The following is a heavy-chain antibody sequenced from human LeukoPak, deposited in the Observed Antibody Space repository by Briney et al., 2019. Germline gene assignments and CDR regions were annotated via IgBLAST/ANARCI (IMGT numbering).Heavy chain of an antibody. D-gene: IGHD3-22*01. CDR1: GGTFSSYA. V-gene: IGHV1-69*13. CDR3: ARSPLDITMIVVVITYFDY. Sequence: SVKVSCKASGGTFSSYAISWVRQAPGQGLEWMGGIIPIFGTANYAQKFQGRVTITADESTSTAYMELSSLRSEDTAVYYCARSPLDITMIVVVITYFDYWGQGTLVTVSS. CDR2: IIPIFGTA. J-gene: IGHJ4*02.